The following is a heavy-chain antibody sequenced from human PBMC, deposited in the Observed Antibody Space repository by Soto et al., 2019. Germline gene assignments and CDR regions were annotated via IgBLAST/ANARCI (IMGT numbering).Heavy chain of an antibody. V-gene: IGHV1-18*01. CDR2: ISAYNGST. CDR3: AREVITGTTRYYYYYGMDV. Sequence: VASVKVSCKASGYTFTSYGISWVRQAPGQGLEWMGWISAYNGSTNYAQKFQGRVTMTRDTSISTAYMELSRLRSDDTAVYYCAREVITGTTRYYYYYGMDVWGQGTTVTVSS. D-gene: IGHD1-7*01. J-gene: IGHJ6*02. CDR1: GYTFTSYG.